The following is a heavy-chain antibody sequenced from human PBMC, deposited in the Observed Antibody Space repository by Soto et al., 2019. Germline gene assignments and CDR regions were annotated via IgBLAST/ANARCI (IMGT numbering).Heavy chain of an antibody. Sequence: QVQLEQSAAEVKKPGSSVKVSCKASGGTFSSYAISWVRQAPGQGLEWMGGIIPIFGTANYAQKFQGRVTITADESTSTAYMELSSLRSEDTAVYYCARGRAMEQWLVSFDYWGQGTLVTVSS. CDR1: GGTFSSYA. V-gene: IGHV1-69*12. J-gene: IGHJ4*02. D-gene: IGHD6-19*01. CDR3: ARGRAMEQWLVSFDY. CDR2: IIPIFGTA.